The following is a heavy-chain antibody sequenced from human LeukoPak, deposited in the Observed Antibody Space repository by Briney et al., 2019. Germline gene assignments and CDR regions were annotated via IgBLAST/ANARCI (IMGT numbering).Heavy chain of an antibody. J-gene: IGHJ5*02. CDR1: GFTLSSYG. V-gene: IGHV3-23*01. D-gene: IGHD3-10*01. CDR2: ISGSGGRT. Sequence: GGSLRLSCAASGFTLSSYGMNWVRQAPGKGLEWVSTISGSGGRTFYGDSVKGRFSISRDISKNTLYLQMNSLRGEDTGVYYCAKGYYASGSYGWFDTWGQGTLVTVSS. CDR3: AKGYYASGSYGWFDT.